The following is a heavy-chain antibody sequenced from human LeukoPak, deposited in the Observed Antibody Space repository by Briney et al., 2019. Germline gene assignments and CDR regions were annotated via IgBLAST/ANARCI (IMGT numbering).Heavy chain of an antibody. CDR1: GFTFSDFY. Sequence: GGSLRLSCAASGFTFSDFYMSWIRQAPGKGLEWVSYIGGSGRTIYYADSVKGRFTISRDNAKSSLYLQMNSLRAEDTAVYYCAKGRGSSWYFDYWGQGTLVTVSS. CDR2: IGGSGRTI. D-gene: IGHD6-13*01. J-gene: IGHJ4*02. V-gene: IGHV3-11*01. CDR3: AKGRGSSWYFDY.